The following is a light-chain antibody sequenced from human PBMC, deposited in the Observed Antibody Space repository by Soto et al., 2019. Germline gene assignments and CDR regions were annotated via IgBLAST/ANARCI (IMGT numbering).Light chain of an antibody. CDR3: QQSYNTPLT. J-gene: IGKJ4*01. CDR1: QNIATY. CDR2: TAS. V-gene: IGKV1-39*01. Sequence: DLQMPQSPSSLSASVGDRVTITCRASQNIATYLNWYQQTPGKAPKLLIYTASTLQSGVPSRFSGSGSGTDFTLTISSLQPEDFATFYCQQSYNTPLTFGGGTKVEI.